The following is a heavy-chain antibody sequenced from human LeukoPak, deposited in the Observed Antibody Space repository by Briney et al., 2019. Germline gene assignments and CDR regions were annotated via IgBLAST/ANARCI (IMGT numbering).Heavy chain of an antibody. Sequence: WASVKVSCKASGYTFTSYGISWVRQAPGQGLEWMGWISAYNGNTNYAQKLQGRVTMTTDTSTSTAYMELRSLRSDDTAVYYCARDGRIAARVLYYYYMDVWGKGTAVTVSS. V-gene: IGHV1-18*01. CDR1: GYTFTSYG. J-gene: IGHJ6*03. CDR2: ISAYNGNT. D-gene: IGHD6-6*01. CDR3: ARDGRIAARVLYYYYMDV.